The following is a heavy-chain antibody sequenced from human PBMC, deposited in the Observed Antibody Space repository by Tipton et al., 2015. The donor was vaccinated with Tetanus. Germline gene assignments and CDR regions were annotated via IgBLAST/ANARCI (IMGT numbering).Heavy chain of an antibody. J-gene: IGHJ4*02. CDR2: IYYGGAT. D-gene: IGHD7-27*01. Sequence: TLSLTCTVSGGSISNYNYYWSWVRQSPGKGLEWIASIYYGGATYFNPSLKRRVSISVDTSKNQFSLKLNSVAAADTAVYYCARQLGNYKGRYHFDVWGQGVLVAVSS. CDR1: GGSISNYNYY. CDR3: ARQLGNYKGRYHFDV. V-gene: IGHV4-39*01.